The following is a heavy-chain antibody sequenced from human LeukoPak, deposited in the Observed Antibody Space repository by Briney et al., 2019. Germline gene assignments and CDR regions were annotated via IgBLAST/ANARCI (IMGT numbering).Heavy chain of an antibody. Sequence: ASVTVSCRASGFAFDHYGISWVRQAPGQGLESMGWISVNSGNPHYPKKFQGRVTMTTDTSTSTAYMEVRGLRADDTAVYYCQRITVFGVVIDFDYWGQGTLVAVSS. J-gene: IGHJ4*02. CDR3: QRITVFGVVIDFDY. V-gene: IGHV1-18*01. CDR2: ISVNSGNP. D-gene: IGHD3-3*01. CDR1: GFAFDHYG.